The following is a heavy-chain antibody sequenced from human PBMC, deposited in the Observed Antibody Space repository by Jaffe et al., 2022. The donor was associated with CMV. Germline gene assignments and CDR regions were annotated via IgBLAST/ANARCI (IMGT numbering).Heavy chain of an antibody. CDR3: VRDSSTALGPFDY. D-gene: IGHD5-18*01. CDR2: IWYDGSNR. CDR1: GFTFSLYG. V-gene: IGHV3-33*08. J-gene: IGHJ4*02. Sequence: QVQLVESGGGVVQPGRSLRLSCAVSGFTFSLYGMHWVRQAPGKGLEWVAVIWYDGSNRYHADSVQGRFTISRDNSKNTLYLQMNSLRADDTAVYYCVRDSSTALGPFDYWGQGTLVTVSS.